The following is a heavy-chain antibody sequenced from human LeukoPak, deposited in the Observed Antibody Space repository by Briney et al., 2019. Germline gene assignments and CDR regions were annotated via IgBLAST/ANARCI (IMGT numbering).Heavy chain of an antibody. Sequence: ASVKVSCKASGGTFSSYAISWVRQAPGQGLEWMGGIIPTFGTANYAQKFQGRVTITADKSTSTAYMELSSLRSEDTAVYYCASLGYCSGGSCLHYFDYWGQGTLVTVSS. CDR3: ASLGYCSGGSCLHYFDY. J-gene: IGHJ4*02. D-gene: IGHD2-15*01. CDR1: GGTFSSYA. V-gene: IGHV1-69*06. CDR2: IIPTFGTA.